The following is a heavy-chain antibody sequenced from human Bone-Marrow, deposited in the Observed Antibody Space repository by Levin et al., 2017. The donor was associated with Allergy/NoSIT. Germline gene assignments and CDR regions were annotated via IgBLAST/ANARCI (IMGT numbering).Heavy chain of an antibody. J-gene: IGHJ4*02. CDR2: ISYDGSNK. D-gene: IGHD1-26*01. CDR1: GFTFSSYA. CDR3: ASIGATFFDY. Sequence: GESLKISCAASGFTFSSYAMHWVRQAPGKGLEWVAVISYDGSNKYYADSVKGRFTISRDNSKNTLYLQMNSLRAEDTAVYYCASIGATFFDYWGQGTLVTVSS. V-gene: IGHV3-30*04.